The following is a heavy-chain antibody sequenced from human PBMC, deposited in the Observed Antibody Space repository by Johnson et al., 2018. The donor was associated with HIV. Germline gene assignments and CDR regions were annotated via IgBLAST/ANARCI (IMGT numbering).Heavy chain of an antibody. CDR1: GVTFRKFA. V-gene: IGHV3-49*04. CDR2: ITSTADGGTT. D-gene: IGHD7-27*01. CDR3: AKGGLGILDAFDF. Sequence: MLLVESGGGLIQPGRSLRLSCTGSGVTFRKFAMGWVRRAPGKGLEWIGFITSTADGGTTQYAASVRGRFTISRDNAKNSLYLQMSSLRTEDTALYYCAKGGLGILDAFDFWGQGTMVTVSS. J-gene: IGHJ3*01.